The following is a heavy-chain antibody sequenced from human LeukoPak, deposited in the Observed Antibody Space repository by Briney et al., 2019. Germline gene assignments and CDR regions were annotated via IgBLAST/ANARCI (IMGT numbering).Heavy chain of an antibody. J-gene: IGHJ6*02. CDR2: IIPIFGTA. V-gene: IGHV1-69*05. CDR3: ARVSSSWYNNYYGMDV. CDR1: GGTFSSYA. Sequence: SVKVSCKASGGTFSSYAISWVRQAPGQGLEWMGGIIPIFGTANYAQKFQGRVTITTDESTSTAYMELSSLRSEDTAVYYCARVSSSWYNNYYGMDVWGQGTTVTVSS. D-gene: IGHD6-13*01.